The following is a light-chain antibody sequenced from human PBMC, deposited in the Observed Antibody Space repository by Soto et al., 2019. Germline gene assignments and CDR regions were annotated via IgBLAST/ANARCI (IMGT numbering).Light chain of an antibody. V-gene: IGKV1-33*01. CDR3: QLYDSVPLT. Sequence: IKMTPSPCYMSTTVGDGVTITCRASQSISHFLNWYQQKPGKAPRVLIFDVSNLQTGVPSRFSGGGSGTDFALTIRSLVPDDIATYYCQLYDSVPLTFGPGTRLEIK. CDR1: QSISHF. CDR2: DVS. J-gene: IGKJ5*01.